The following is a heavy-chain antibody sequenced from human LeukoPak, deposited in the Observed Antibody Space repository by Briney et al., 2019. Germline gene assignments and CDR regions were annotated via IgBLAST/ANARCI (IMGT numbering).Heavy chain of an antibody. Sequence: TSETLSLTCAVYGGSFSGYYWSWIRQPPGKGLEWIGYIYYSGSTNYNPSLKSRVTISVDTSKNQFSLKLSSVTAADTAVYYCARGSPYNGFDYWGQGTLVTVSS. J-gene: IGHJ4*02. D-gene: IGHD1-14*01. V-gene: IGHV4-59*01. CDR3: ARGSPYNGFDY. CDR1: GGSFSGYY. CDR2: IYYSGST.